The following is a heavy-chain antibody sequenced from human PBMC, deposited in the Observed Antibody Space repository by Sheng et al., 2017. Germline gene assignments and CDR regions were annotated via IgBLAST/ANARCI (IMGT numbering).Heavy chain of an antibody. V-gene: IGHV1-46*01. CDR2: INPSGGST. CDR3: ARLNVGASALDY. CDR1: GYTLTSYN. J-gene: IGHJ4*02. Sequence: QVQLVQSGAEVKKPGASVKVSCKASGYTLTSYNIHWVRQAPGQGLEWMGIINPSGGSTSYAQKFQDRVTMTRDTSTSTVYMELTSLRSDDTALYYCARLNVGASALDYWGREPWSPSPQ. D-gene: IGHD1-26*01.